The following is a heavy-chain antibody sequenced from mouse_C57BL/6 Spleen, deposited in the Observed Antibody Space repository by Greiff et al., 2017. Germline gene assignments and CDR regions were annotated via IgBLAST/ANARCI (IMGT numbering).Heavy chain of an antibody. D-gene: IGHD1-1*01. V-gene: IGHV1-69*01. CDR2: IDPSDSYT. CDR3: ARFGDYSSSHWYFEG. CDR1: GYTFTSYW. Sequence: QVQLQQPGAELVMPGASVKLSCKASGYTFTSYWMHWVKQRPGQGLEWIGKIDPSDSYTNYNHKFKGKSTLSGDKSSSTAYMRSSSLTSEDSAFYYCARFGDYSSSHWYFEGWGTGTTVTVSS. J-gene: IGHJ1*03.